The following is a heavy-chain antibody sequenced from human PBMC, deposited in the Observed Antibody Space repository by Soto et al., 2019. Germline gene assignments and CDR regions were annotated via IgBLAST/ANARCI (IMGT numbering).Heavy chain of an antibody. CDR1: GGSFSGYY. D-gene: IGHD3-10*01. CDR3: VRSGVLLWFGYWFDP. Sequence: SETLSLTCAVYGGSFSGYYWSWIRQPPGKGLEWIGEINHSGSTNYNPSLKSRVTISVDTSKNQFSLKLSSVTAADTAVYYCVRSGVLLWFGYWFDPWGQGTLVTVSS. J-gene: IGHJ5*02. CDR2: INHSGST. V-gene: IGHV4-34*01.